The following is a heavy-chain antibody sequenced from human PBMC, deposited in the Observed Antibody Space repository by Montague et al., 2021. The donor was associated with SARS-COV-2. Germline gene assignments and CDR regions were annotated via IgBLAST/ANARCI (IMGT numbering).Heavy chain of an antibody. Sequence: SETLSLTCAVYGGSFIGYYWSWIRQPPGKGLEWIGDINHSGSTNYNPSLKSRVSISVDTSKNQFSLKLRSVTAADTAVYYCARGRVDTTMILVVFTGAAHYFDSWGQGTLVSVSS. CDR1: GGSFIGYY. J-gene: IGHJ4*02. CDR3: ARGRVDTTMILVVFTGAAHYFDS. V-gene: IGHV4-34*01. D-gene: IGHD3-22*01. CDR2: INHSGST.